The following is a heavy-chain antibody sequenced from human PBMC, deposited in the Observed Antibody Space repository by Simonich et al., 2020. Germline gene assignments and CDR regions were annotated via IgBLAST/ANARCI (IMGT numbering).Heavy chain of an antibody. CDR1: GYTFTGYY. CDR3: ARVPDRVLNAGVTFDY. D-gene: IGHD2-2*01. Sequence: QVQLVQSGAEVKKPGASVKVSCKASGYTFTGYYMHWVRQAPGQGLEWMGWINPNSGCTNDAQKFQGRVTMTRDTSISTAYMELSRLRSDDTAVYYCARVPDRVLNAGVTFDYWGQGTLVTVSS. J-gene: IGHJ4*02. V-gene: IGHV1-2*02. CDR2: INPNSGCT.